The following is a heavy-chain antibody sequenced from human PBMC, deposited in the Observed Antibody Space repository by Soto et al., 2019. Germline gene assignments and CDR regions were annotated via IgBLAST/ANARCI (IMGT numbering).Heavy chain of an antibody. J-gene: IGHJ5*02. Sequence: GGSLRLSCAASGFTFSSYGMHWVRQAPGKGLEWVAVIWCDGSNKYYADSVKGRFTISRDNSKNTLYLQMNSLRAEDTAVYYCARELASSIAARTVNWFDPWGQGTLVTVSS. CDR2: IWCDGSNK. V-gene: IGHV3-33*01. D-gene: IGHD6-6*01. CDR1: GFTFSSYG. CDR3: ARELASSIAARTVNWFDP.